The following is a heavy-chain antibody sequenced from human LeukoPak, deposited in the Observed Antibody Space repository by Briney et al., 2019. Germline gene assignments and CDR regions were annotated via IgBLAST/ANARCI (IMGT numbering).Heavy chain of an antibody. Sequence: GGSLRLSCAASGFTFSSYEMNWVRQAPGKGLEWVSYISSSGSTIYYADSVKGRFTISRDNAKNSLYLQMNSLRAEDTAVYYCARIIRSSVTTRFDPWGQGTLVTVSS. CDR3: ARIIRSSVTTRFDP. CDR1: GFTFSSYE. J-gene: IGHJ5*02. D-gene: IGHD4-17*01. CDR2: ISSSGSTI. V-gene: IGHV3-48*03.